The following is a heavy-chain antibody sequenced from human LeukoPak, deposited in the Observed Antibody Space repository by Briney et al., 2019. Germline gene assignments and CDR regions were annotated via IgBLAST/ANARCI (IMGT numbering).Heavy chain of an antibody. CDR3: AKGAYDYIEMGYFDY. D-gene: IGHD5-12*01. CDR2: IVASSGST. J-gene: IGHJ4*02. V-gene: IGHV3-23*01. CDR1: GFSIRNSA. Sequence: GGSLRLSCAVSGFSIRNSAMSWVRQAPGKGLEWVSLIVASSGSTFYADSVKGRFTISRDSSKSTLYLQMNSLRAEDMAVYYRAKGAYDYIEMGYFDYWGQGTLVTVSS.